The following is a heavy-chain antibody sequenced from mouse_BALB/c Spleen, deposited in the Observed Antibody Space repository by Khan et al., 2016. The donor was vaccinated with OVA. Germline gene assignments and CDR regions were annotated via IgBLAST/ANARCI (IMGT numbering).Heavy chain of an antibody. CDR2: IRYDGNS. Sequence: EVQLQESGPGLVKPSQSLSLTCSVTGYSITSGYFWNWIRQFPGNKLEWMGYIRYDGNSNYNPSLKNRISITRDTSKNQFFLKLNSVTPEDTATYYYARGNSSGPAWFAYWGQGTLVTVSA. J-gene: IGHJ3*01. CDR3: ARGNSSGPAWFAY. D-gene: IGHD3-1*01. V-gene: IGHV3-6*02. CDR1: GYSITSGYF.